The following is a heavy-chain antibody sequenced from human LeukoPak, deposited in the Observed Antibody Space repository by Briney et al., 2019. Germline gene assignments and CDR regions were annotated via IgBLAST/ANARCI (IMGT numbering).Heavy chain of an antibody. J-gene: IGHJ4*02. V-gene: IGHV3-23*01. CDR1: GFTFSSYA. CDR2: ISGSGGST. CDR3: AKDSLVQYYYDSSGYLDY. D-gene: IGHD3-22*01. Sequence: QPGGSLRLSCAASGFTFSSYAMSRVRQAPGKGLEWVSAISGSGGSTYYADSVKGRFTISRDNSKNTLYLQMNSLRAEDTAVYYCAKDSLVQYYYDSSGYLDYWGQGTLVTVSS.